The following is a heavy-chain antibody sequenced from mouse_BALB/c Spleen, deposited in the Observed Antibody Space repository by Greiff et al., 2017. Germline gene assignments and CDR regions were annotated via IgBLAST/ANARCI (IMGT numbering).Heavy chain of an antibody. CDR3: ARHEALYYAMDY. D-gene: IGHD3-2*02. Sequence: VKLMESGPDLVAPSQSLSITCTVSGFSLTSYGVHWVRQPPGKGLEWLVVIWSDGSTTYNSALKSRLSISKDNSKSQVFLKMNSLQTDDTAMYYCARHEALYYAMDYWGQGTSVTVSS. CDR2: IWSDGST. V-gene: IGHV2-6-2*01. CDR1: GFSLTSYG. J-gene: IGHJ4*01.